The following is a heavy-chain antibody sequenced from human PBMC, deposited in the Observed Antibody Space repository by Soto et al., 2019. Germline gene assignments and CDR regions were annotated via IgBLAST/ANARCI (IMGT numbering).Heavy chain of an antibody. CDR1: GFTFSSYG. CDR2: IWYDGSNK. V-gene: IGHV3-33*01. D-gene: IGHD3-10*01. Sequence: GGSLRLSCAASGFTFSSYGMHWVRQAPGKGLEWVAVIWYDGSNKYYADSVKGRFTISRDNSKNTLYLQMNSLRAEDTAVYYCARYRARGGGMDVWGQGTTVTVSS. J-gene: IGHJ6*02. CDR3: ARYRARGGGMDV.